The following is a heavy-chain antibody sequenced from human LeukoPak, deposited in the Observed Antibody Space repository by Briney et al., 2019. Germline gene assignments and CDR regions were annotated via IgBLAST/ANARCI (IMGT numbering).Heavy chain of an antibody. CDR2: MNPHSGDT. Sequence: GASVRVSFKACGCTFPRYDINWVGQATAQAREWMGWMNPHSGDTGYAQKYHGRVTTTKNTSISTAYMVLSSLRSEDTAVYYCARGGNADYFYMDGWGKGTTVTVSS. D-gene: IGHD2-8*01. CDR1: GCTFPRYD. V-gene: IGHV1-8*03. CDR3: ARGGNADYFYMDG. J-gene: IGHJ6*03.